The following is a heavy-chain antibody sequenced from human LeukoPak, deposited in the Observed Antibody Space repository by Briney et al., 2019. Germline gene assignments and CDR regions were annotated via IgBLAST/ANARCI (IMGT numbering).Heavy chain of an antibody. V-gene: IGHV1-2*02. J-gene: IGHJ5*02. Sequence: ASVKVSCKASGYTFTGYYMHWVRQAPGQGLEWMGWINPNSGGTNYAQKFQGRVTMTRDTSISTAYMELSRLRSDDTAVYYCARRFLEWSRFDPWGQGTLVTVSS. D-gene: IGHD3-3*01. CDR3: ARRFLEWSRFDP. CDR1: GYTFTGYY. CDR2: INPNSGGT.